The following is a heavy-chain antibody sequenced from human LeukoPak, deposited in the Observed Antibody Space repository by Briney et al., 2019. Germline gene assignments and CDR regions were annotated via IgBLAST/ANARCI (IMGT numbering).Heavy chain of an antibody. D-gene: IGHD6-19*01. CDR3: TRSSSDWYNWFDP. Sequence: GGSLRLSCAASGFTFSDHYMDWVRQAPGKGLEWVGRIRNKANSYTTEYAASVKGRFTISRGDSKNSLYLQMNSLKIEDTAVYYCTRSSSDWYNWFDPWGQGTLVTVSS. CDR2: IRNKANSYTT. CDR1: GFTFSDHY. V-gene: IGHV3-72*01. J-gene: IGHJ5*02.